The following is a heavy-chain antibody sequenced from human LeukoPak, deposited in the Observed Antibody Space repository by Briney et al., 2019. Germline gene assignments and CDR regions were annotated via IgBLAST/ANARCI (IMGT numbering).Heavy chain of an antibody. CDR1: GGSINSYY. Sequence: SETLSLTCSVSGGSINSYYWSWIRQPPGKGLEWIGYIYYSGSTNYNPSLKSRVTISVDTSKNQFSLKLSSVTAADTAVYYCARPLYSGSYFVAFDIWGQGTMVTVSS. D-gene: IGHD1-26*01. V-gene: IGHV4-59*01. CDR2: IYYSGST. J-gene: IGHJ3*02. CDR3: ARPLYSGSYFVAFDI.